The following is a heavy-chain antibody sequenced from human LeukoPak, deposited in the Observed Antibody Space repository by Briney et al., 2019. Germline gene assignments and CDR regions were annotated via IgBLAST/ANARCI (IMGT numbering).Heavy chain of an antibody. J-gene: IGHJ6*03. CDR1: GYTFTNYG. CDR2: ISVYNGNT. D-gene: IGHD4-17*01. V-gene: IGHV1-18*01. Sequence: ASVKVSCKASGYTFTNYGISWVRQAPGQGLEWMGWISVYNGNTNYAQKLQGRVTMTTDTSTSTAYMELRSLRSDDTAVYYCARYDGDRPLNKYYMDVWGTGTTVTISS. CDR3: ARYDGDRPLNKYYMDV.